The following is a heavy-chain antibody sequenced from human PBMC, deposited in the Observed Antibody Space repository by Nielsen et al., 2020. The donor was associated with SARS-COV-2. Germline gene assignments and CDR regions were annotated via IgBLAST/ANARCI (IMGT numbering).Heavy chain of an antibody. J-gene: IGHJ4*02. CDR3: AKEVAAADSSDFDY. V-gene: IGHV3-30*04. D-gene: IGHD6-13*01. CDR1: GFTFSRFQ. CDR2: TSYDGSRQ. Sequence: GESLKISCAASGFTFSRFQMHWVRQAPGKGLEWVAITSYDGSRQIYADSVKGRFIISRDNSKNTLYLHMNNLRAEDTAVYCCAKEVAAADSSDFDYWGQGTLVTVSS.